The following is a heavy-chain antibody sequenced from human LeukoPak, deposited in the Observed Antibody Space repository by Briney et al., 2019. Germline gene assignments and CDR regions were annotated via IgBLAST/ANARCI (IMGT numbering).Heavy chain of an antibody. CDR1: GGSISSGSYY. Sequence: PSETLSLTCTVSGGSISSGSYYWSWIRQPAGKGLEWIGRIYTSGSTNYNPSLKSQVTISVDTSKNQVSLKLRSVTAADTAVYYCARTTEGYAGGPGYSYYYYMDVWGKGTTVTTSS. J-gene: IGHJ6*03. V-gene: IGHV4-61*02. D-gene: IGHD5-12*01. CDR2: IYTSGST. CDR3: ARTTEGYAGGPGYSYYYYMDV.